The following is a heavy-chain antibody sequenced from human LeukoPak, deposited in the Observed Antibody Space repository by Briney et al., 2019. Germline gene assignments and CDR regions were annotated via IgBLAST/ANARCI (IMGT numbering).Heavy chain of an antibody. J-gene: IGHJ5*02. Sequence: GGSLRLSCVVSRFSLSNYAMSWVRQAPGKGLEWVSGINGGGDRAEYADSVKGRFTTSRDNSKSTLFLQMNSLRAEDTAVYYCAKDRGSGWYENWFHPWGQGTLVTVSS. V-gene: IGHV3-23*01. CDR3: AKDRGSGWYENWFHP. CDR1: RFSLSNYA. D-gene: IGHD6-19*01. CDR2: INGGGDRA.